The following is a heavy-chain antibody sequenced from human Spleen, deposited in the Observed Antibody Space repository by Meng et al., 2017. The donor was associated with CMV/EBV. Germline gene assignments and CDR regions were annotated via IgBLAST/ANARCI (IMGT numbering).Heavy chain of an antibody. CDR1: GFSFSSYE. J-gene: IGHJ6*01. Sequence: GESLKISCAASGFSFSSYEMNWVRQAPGKGPEWVSYISSSGSTIYNADSVKGRFTISRDTAKNSLFLQMNSLRAEDTAVYYCARETRRKGMDVWGQGTTVTVSS. CDR2: ISSSGSTI. V-gene: IGHV3-48*03. CDR3: ARETRRKGMDV.